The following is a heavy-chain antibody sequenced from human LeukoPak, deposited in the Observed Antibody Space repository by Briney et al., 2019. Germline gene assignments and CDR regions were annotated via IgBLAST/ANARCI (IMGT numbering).Heavy chain of an antibody. J-gene: IGHJ4*02. CDR1: GSTFTTKA. V-gene: IGHV3-21*01. CDR3: ARVDLRGYSLDY. CDR2: ISGSSSYI. D-gene: IGHD5-18*01. Sequence: GASLTPFHAACGSTFTTKAISSVRQPAGKWMESVSSISGSSSYIYYADSVKGRFTISRDNAKNSLYLQMNSLRAGDTAVYYCARVDLRGYSLDYWGQGTLVTVSS.